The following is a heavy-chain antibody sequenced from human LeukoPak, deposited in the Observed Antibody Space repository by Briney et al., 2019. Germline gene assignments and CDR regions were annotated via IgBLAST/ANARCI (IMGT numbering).Heavy chain of an antibody. CDR2: IYTSGST. CDR1: GGSISSYY. D-gene: IGHD4-17*01. V-gene: IGHV4-4*07. Sequence: SETLSLTCTVSGGSISSYYWSWIRQPAGKGLEWIGRIYTSGSTNYNPSLKSRVTISVDTSKNQFSLRLSSVTAPDTAVYYCARLPTVTFFDYWGQGTLVTVSS. CDR3: ARLPTVTFFDY. J-gene: IGHJ4*02.